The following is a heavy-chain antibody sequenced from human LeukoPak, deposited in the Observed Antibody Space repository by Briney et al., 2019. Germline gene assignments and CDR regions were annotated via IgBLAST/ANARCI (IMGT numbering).Heavy chain of an antibody. V-gene: IGHV3-7*03. J-gene: IGHJ4*02. Sequence: PGGSLRLSCAASGFTFSSYWMSWVRQAPGKGLEWVANIKQDGSEKYYVDSVKGRFTISRDNAKNSLYLQMNSQRAEDTAVYYCAREGTYSSGWYGGWGQGTLVTVSS. CDR3: AREGTYSSGWYGG. D-gene: IGHD6-19*01. CDR2: IKQDGSEK. CDR1: GFTFSSYW.